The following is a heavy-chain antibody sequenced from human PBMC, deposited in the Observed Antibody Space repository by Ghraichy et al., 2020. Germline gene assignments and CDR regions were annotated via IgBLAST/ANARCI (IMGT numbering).Heavy chain of an antibody. CDR2: IYWNDDK. V-gene: IGHV2-5*01. D-gene: IGHD2-2*01. CDR3: AHSDPKIDCSSTSCLASLDV. CDR1: GFSLSTSGVG. J-gene: IGHJ6*02. Sequence: SGPTLVKPTQTLTLTCTFSGFSLSTSGVGVGWIRQPPGKALEWLALIYWNDDKRYSPSLKSRLTITKDTSKNQVVLTMTNMDPVDTATYYCAHSDPKIDCSSTSCLASLDVWGQGTTVTVSS.